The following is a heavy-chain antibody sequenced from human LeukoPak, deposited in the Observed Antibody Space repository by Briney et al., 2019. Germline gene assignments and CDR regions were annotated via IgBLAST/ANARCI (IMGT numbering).Heavy chain of an antibody. V-gene: IGHV1-69*06. Sequence: GASVKVSCKASGGTFSSYAISWVRQAPGQGLEWMGGIIPIFGTANYAQKFQGRVTITADKSSNTAYMELSSLTSEDTAVYYCAREYDSSGTYFDYWGQGTLVPVSS. CDR1: GGTFSSYA. CDR2: IIPIFGTA. CDR3: AREYDSSGTYFDY. D-gene: IGHD3-22*01. J-gene: IGHJ4*02.